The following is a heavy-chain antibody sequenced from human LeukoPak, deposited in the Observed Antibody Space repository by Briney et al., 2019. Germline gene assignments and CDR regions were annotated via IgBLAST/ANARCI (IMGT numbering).Heavy chain of an antibody. CDR3: ARDTEWYTAQYYIDV. J-gene: IGHJ6*03. CDR1: GFSFRSYG. Sequence: GGSLRLSCAASGFSFRSYGMQWVRQAPGKGPEWVAFIRYDGRDKYYADSVKGRFTITRDNSEDTLYLQMSSLRTEDTALYYCARDTEWYTAQYYIDVWGKGTTDSVSS. V-gene: IGHV3-30*02. D-gene: IGHD2-8*01. CDR2: IRYDGRDK.